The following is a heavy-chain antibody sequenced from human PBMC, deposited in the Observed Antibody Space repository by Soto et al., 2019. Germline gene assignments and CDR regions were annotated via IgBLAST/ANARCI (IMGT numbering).Heavy chain of an antibody. CDR3: AKDRYYYGSGSYSQDY. V-gene: IGHV3-23*01. J-gene: IGHJ4*02. CDR1: GFTFSSYA. D-gene: IGHD3-10*01. Sequence: GGSLRLSCAASGFTFSSYAMSWVRQAPGKGLEWVSSISGNGGGTYYADSVKGRFTISRDNSKKTLDLEMNSLRAEDTAVYYCAKDRYYYGSGSYSQDYWGKGTLVTVSS. CDR2: ISGNGGGT.